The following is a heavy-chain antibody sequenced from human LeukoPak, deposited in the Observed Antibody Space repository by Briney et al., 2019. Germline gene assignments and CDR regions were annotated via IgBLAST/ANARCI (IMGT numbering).Heavy chain of an antibody. Sequence: PGGSLRLSCAASGFTFSGYSMNWVRQAPGKGLEWVSSISSSSSYIYYADSGKGRFTISRENAKNSLYLQMNSLRAEDTAVYYCARDRAEGYFDYWGQGTLATVSS. CDR3: ARDRAEGYFDY. V-gene: IGHV3-21*01. D-gene: IGHD5-24*01. J-gene: IGHJ4*02. CDR2: ISSSSSYI. CDR1: GFTFSGYS.